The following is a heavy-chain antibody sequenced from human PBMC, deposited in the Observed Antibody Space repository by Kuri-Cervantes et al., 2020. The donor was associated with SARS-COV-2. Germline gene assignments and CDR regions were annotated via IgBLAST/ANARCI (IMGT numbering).Heavy chain of an antibody. V-gene: IGHV3-7*04. CDR2: IKQDGSEK. Sequence: GGSLRLSCAASGFTFSSYWMSWVRQAQGKGLEWVANIKQDGSEKYYVDSVKGRFTISGDNAKNSLYLQMNSLRAEDTAVYYCARIPGYSSGWLAFDIWGQGTMVTVSS. CDR3: ARIPGYSSGWLAFDI. D-gene: IGHD6-19*01. J-gene: IGHJ3*02. CDR1: GFTFSSYW.